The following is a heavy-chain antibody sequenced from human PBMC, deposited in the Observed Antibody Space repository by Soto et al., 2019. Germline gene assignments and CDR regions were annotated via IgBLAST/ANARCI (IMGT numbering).Heavy chain of an antibody. V-gene: IGHV3-23*01. CDR3: AKDAVYRDGLWLMYX. CDR1: GFTISTYA. D-gene: IGHD2-21*01. J-gene: IGHJ4*02. Sequence: GGSLRLSCAASGFTISTYAMTWVRQAPGKGLECVSCVTCSGSQIYYADSVKGRFTISKDNSKNTLYLQMSSLREEDTALYYCAKDAVYRDGLWLMYXWGQGTLFTVSX. CDR2: VTCSGSQI.